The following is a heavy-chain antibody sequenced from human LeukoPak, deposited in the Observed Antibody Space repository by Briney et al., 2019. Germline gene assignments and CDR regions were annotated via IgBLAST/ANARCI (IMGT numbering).Heavy chain of an antibody. CDR1: GLTFSTYD. Sequence: GGSLRLSCAASGLTFSTYDMHWVRQAIGKGLEWVSGIASAGDTFYSGSVKGRFTISRENAKKSSYLQMNSLRAGDTAVYYCARGGELGFDTWGQGTLVTVSS. J-gene: IGHJ5*02. V-gene: IGHV3-13*01. CDR2: IASAGDT. CDR3: ARGGELGFDT. D-gene: IGHD1-7*01.